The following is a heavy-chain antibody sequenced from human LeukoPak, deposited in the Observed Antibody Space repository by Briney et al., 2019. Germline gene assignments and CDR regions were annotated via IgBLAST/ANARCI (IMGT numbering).Heavy chain of an antibody. V-gene: IGHV1-46*01. J-gene: IGHJ4*02. CDR1: VYTFASYD. D-gene: IGHD5-24*01. Sequence: ASVKVSCKASVYTFASYDISWVRQAPGQGLEWMGIINPSGGSTSYAQKFQGRVTMTRDTSTSTVYMELSSLRSEDTAVYYCARSDTGRWLHLYWGQGTLVTVSS. CDR2: INPSGGST. CDR3: ARSDTGRWLHLY.